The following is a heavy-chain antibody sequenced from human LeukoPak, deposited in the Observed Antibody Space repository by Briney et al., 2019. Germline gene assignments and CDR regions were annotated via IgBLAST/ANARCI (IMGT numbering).Heavy chain of an antibody. CDR1: GGSISSGSYY. Sequence: PSQTLSLTCTVSGGSISSGSYYWSWIRQPAGKGLEWIGRIYTSGSTNYNPSLKSRVTISVDTSKNQFSLKLTSVTAADTAVYYCARGYWETYYFHLWGQGTLVTVST. CDR2: IYTSGST. J-gene: IGHJ4*02. D-gene: IGHD3-10*01. V-gene: IGHV4-61*02. CDR3: ARGYWETYYFHL.